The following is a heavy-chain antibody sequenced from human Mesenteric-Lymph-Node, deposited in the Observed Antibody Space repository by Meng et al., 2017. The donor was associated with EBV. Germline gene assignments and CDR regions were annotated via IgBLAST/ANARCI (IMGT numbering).Heavy chain of an antibody. CDR3: ARDLTDYYGSGQPSVNFDY. V-gene: IGHV4-34*01. D-gene: IGHD3-10*01. CDR2: LNHSGST. J-gene: IGHJ4*02. CDR1: GGSSSDSY. Sequence: VQLQQWGTRPLKPSETLSLTCAVYGGSSSDSYWSWVRQSPGKGLEWIGELNHSGSTNYNPSLKSRVTISVDTSKNQFSLKLSSVTAADTAVYYCARDLTDYYGSGQPSVNFDYWGQGTLVTVAS.